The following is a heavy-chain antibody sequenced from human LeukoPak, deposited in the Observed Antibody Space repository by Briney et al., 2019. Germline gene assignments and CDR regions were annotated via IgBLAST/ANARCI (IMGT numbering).Heavy chain of an antibody. CDR1: GFSFDDFA. D-gene: IGHD1-1*01. CDR2: IRSRSYGGTT. CDR3: STVQQERSRSFYYYMDV. J-gene: IGHJ6*03. Sequence: KTGGSLRLSCTTSGFSFDDFAISWFRQAPGKGLEWITSIRSRSYGGTTDYAASVRGRFSISRDASKSIAYLQVNSLKPEDTAVYFCSTVQQERSRSFYYYMDVWGKGTTVTVSS. V-gene: IGHV3-49*05.